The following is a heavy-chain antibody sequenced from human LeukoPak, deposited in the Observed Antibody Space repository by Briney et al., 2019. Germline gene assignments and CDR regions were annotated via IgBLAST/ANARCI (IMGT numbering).Heavy chain of an antibody. CDR2: IYTSGST. V-gene: IGHV4-61*02. CDR3: ARGRLRSFDWVLSDAFDI. CDR1: GGSISSGSYY. J-gene: IGHJ3*02. D-gene: IGHD3-9*01. Sequence: SETLSLTCTVSGGSISSGSYYWSWIRQPAGKGLEWIGRIYTSGSTNYNPSLKSRVTISVDTSKNQFSLKLSSVTAADTAVYYCARGRLRSFDWVLSDAFDIWGQGTMVTVSS.